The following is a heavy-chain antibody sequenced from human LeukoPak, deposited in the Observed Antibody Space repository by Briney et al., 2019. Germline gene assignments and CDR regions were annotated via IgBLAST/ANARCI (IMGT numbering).Heavy chain of an antibody. Sequence: PSETLSLTCTVSGGSISSSSYYWGWIRQPPGKGLEWIGSIYYSGSTYYNPSLKSRLTMSVDTSKNQFSLRLSSVTAADTAVYYCARDCSGATCYSFDFDIWGQGTMVTVSS. CDR2: IYYSGST. D-gene: IGHD2-15*01. CDR1: GGSISSSSYY. CDR3: ARDCSGATCYSFDFDI. V-gene: IGHV4-39*07. J-gene: IGHJ3*02.